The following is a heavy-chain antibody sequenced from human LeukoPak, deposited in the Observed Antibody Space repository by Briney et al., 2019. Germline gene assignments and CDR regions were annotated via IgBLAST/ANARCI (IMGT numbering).Heavy chain of an antibody. Sequence: ASVKVSCKASGYTFTSYYMHWVRQAPGQGLEWMGIINPSGGSTSYAQKFQGRVTMTRDMSTSTVYMELSSLRSEDTAVYYCARGLMITFGLNWFDPWGQGTLVTVSS. D-gene: IGHD3-16*01. CDR2: INPSGGST. CDR1: GYTFTSYY. V-gene: IGHV1-46*01. CDR3: ARGLMITFGLNWFDP. J-gene: IGHJ5*02.